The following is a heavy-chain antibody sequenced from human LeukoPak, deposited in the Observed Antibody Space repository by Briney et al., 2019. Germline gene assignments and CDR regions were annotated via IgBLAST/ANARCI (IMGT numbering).Heavy chain of an antibody. J-gene: IGHJ6*02. V-gene: IGHV1-8*01. CDR2: MNPNSGNT. CDR3: ARGGGPGLRLGPYYYYYGMDV. D-gene: IGHD5-12*01. CDR1: GYTFTSYD. Sequence: ASVKVSCKASGYTFTSYDINWVRQATGQGLEWMGWMNPNSGNTGYAQKFQSRVTMTRNTSISTAYMELSSLRSEDTAVYYCARGGGPGLRLGPYYYYYGMDVWGQGTTVTVSS.